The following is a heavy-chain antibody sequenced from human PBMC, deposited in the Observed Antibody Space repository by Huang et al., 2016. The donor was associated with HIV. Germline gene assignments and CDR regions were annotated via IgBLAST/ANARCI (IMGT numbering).Heavy chain of an antibody. CDR1: GYTFSNYY. Sequence: QVQLVQSGAEVKKSGASVKIFCKASGYTFSNYYIHWVRQAPGPGLEWMGIINPGSCSTIFAQKVQGRLTLTADTSTNTAHMELNNLRSEDTAIYFCTRGSKIQLWEFMYYWGPGTLVAVSS. V-gene: IGHV1-46*03. CDR3: TRGSKIQLWEFMYY. CDR2: INPGSCST. D-gene: IGHD1-1*01. J-gene: IGHJ1*01.